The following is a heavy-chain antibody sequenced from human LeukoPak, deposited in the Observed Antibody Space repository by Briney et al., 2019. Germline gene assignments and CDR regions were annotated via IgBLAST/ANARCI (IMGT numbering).Heavy chain of an antibody. CDR1: GFMFNTYS. V-gene: IGHV3-64D*09. CDR2: ISHTGGTT. Sequence: PGESLRLSCSASGFMFNTYSMHWVRQGPGRGLELVSSISHTGGTTYYADSVKGRFTISRDNSKNTVYLQMSSLRTEDTAVYYCVRDYHTMDVWGQGTTVTVSS. CDR3: VRDYHTMDV. D-gene: IGHD1-14*01. J-gene: IGHJ6*02.